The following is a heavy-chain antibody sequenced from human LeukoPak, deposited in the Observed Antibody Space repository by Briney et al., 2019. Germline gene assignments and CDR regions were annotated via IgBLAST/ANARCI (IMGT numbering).Heavy chain of an antibody. D-gene: IGHD6-19*01. V-gene: IGHV3-23*01. Sequence: PGGSLRLSCAASGFTFSSYGMSWVRQAPGKGLEWVSAISGSGGSTYYADSVKGRFTISRDNSKNTLYLQMNSLRAEDTAVYYCARDRYSSGWYYFDYWGQGTLATVSS. CDR1: GFTFSSYG. CDR2: ISGSGGST. J-gene: IGHJ4*02. CDR3: ARDRYSSGWYYFDY.